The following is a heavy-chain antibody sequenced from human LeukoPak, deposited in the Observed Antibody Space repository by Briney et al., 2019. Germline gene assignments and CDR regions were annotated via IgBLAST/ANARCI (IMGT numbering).Heavy chain of an antibody. D-gene: IGHD2-21*01. Sequence: SETLSLTCTLSGGSISSYYWSWIRQPPGKGLEWIGEINHSGSTNYNPSLKSRVTISVDTSKNQFSLKLSSVTAADTAVYYCARKFAVVIAPPYYMDVWGKGTTVTVSS. V-gene: IGHV4-34*01. CDR1: GGSISSYY. J-gene: IGHJ6*03. CDR3: ARKFAVVIAPPYYMDV. CDR2: INHSGST.